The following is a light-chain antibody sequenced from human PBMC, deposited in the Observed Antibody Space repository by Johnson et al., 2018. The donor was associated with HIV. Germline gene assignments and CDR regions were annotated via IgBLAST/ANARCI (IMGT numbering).Light chain of an antibody. CDR3: GTWDNRLNVYV. Sequence: QAVLTQPPSMSAAPGQRVTISCSGSSSNIGNNYVSWYQQLPHTAPKLLISDNDKRPSGLPYRFSGSKSCASATLDITGLQTGDEADYYCGTWDNRLNVYVFGTGTKFTVL. V-gene: IGLV1-51*01. CDR1: SSNIGNNY. CDR2: DND. J-gene: IGLJ1*01.